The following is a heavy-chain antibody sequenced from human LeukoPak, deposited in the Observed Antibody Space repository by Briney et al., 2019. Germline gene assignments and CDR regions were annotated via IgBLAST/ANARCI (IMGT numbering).Heavy chain of an antibody. Sequence: GGSLRLSCAASGFTFSSYGMHWVRQAPGKGLEWVAFIRYDGSKKNYADSVKGRFAISRDNSENTLYLQMSSLRAEDTAVYYCAKGGRAYYDFWSGLDGFDMWGQGTMVTVSS. CDR3: AKGGRAYYDFWSGLDGFDM. D-gene: IGHD3-3*01. V-gene: IGHV3-30*02. J-gene: IGHJ3*02. CDR2: IRYDGSKK. CDR1: GFTFSSYG.